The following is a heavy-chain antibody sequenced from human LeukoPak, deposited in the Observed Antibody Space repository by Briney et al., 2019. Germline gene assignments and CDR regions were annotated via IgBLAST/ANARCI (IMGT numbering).Heavy chain of an antibody. CDR3: ARDLAPKTLCYYYGMDV. V-gene: IGHV3-30*03. Sequence: GGSLRLSCAASGFTFSSYAMSWVRQAPGKGLEWVAVISYDGSNKYYADSVKGRFTISRDNSKNTLYLQMNSLRAEDTAVYYCARDLAPKTLCYYYGMDVWGQGTTVTVSS. J-gene: IGHJ6*02. CDR2: ISYDGSNK. CDR1: GFTFSSYA. D-gene: IGHD3-3*02.